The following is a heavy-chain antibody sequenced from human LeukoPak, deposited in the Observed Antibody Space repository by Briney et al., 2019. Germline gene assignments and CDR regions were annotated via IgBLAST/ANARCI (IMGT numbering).Heavy chain of an antibody. D-gene: IGHD4-23*01. Sequence: GGSLRLSCAASGFTFDDYGMSGGPEVPGKRLECVSGINWNGGRIGYADSVTGRFTISRDNAKNSLYLQMNSLRAEDTALYYCARVGGNRAFDIWGQGTMVTVSS. V-gene: IGHV3-20*04. J-gene: IGHJ3*02. CDR2: INWNGGRI. CDR3: ARVGGNRAFDI. CDR1: GFTFDDYG.